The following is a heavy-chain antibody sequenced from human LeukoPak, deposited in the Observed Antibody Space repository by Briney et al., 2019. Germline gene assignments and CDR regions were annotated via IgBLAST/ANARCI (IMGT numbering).Heavy chain of an antibody. V-gene: IGHV1-69*04. CDR1: GGTVSSYA. CDR2: IIPIFGIA. J-gene: IGHJ4*02. D-gene: IGHD5-18*01. Sequence: SVKISCKASGGTVSSYAISWERQAPGQGLEWMGRIIPIFGIANYAQKFQGRVTITADKSTSTAYMELSSLRSEDTAVYYCARDRWGYSYGVFDYWGQGTLVTVSS. CDR3: ARDRWGYSYGVFDY.